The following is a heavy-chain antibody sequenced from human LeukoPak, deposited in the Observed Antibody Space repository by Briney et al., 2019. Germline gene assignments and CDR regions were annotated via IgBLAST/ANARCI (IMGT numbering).Heavy chain of an antibody. D-gene: IGHD2-2*03. J-gene: IGHJ4*02. CDR3: ARDTLDIVVVPAASYFDY. V-gene: IGHV1-18*01. CDR1: GYTFTSYG. Sequence: GASVKVSCKASGYTFTSYGISWVRQAPGQGLEWMGWISAYNGNTNYAQKPQGRVTMTTDTSTSTAYMELRSLRSDDTAVYYCARDTLDIVVVPAASYFDYWGQGTLVTVSS. CDR2: ISAYNGNT.